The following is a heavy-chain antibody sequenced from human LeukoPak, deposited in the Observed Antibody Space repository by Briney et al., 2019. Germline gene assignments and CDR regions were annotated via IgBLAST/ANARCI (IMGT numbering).Heavy chain of an antibody. V-gene: IGHV4-59*01. D-gene: IGHD1-26*01. CDR3: ARDQVGVGASYFDY. CDR2: IYYSGST. Sequence: SETLSLTCTVSGGSISSYYWSWIRQPPGKGLEWIGCIYYSGSTNYNPSLKSRVTISVDTSKNQFSLKLSSVTAADTAVYYCARDQVGVGASYFDYWGQGTLVTVSS. J-gene: IGHJ4*02. CDR1: GGSISSYY.